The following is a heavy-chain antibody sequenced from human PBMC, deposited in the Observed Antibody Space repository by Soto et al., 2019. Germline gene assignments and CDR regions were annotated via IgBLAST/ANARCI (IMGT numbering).Heavy chain of an antibody. D-gene: IGHD1-7*01. V-gene: IGHV1-18*01. CDR1: GYIFTNYE. CDR3: ARGTYADY. CDR2: ISTYNGDT. Sequence: GASVKVSCKASGYIFTNYEITWVRQAPGQGLEWMGWISTYNGDTNFAQKLQGRVTMTTDPSTGTGYMDLRSLTSDDTAMYYCARGTYADYWGQGTLVTVSS. J-gene: IGHJ4*02.